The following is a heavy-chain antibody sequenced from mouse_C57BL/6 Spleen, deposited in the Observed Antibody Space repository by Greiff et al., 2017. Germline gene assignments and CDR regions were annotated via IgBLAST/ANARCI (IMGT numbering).Heavy chain of an antibody. CDR1: GYTFTSYW. V-gene: IGHV1-69*01. CDR2: IDPSDSYT. CDR3: ARRGDYDYPYFDY. J-gene: IGHJ2*01. D-gene: IGHD2-4*01. Sequence: QVQLQQPGAELVMPGASVKLSCKASGYTFTSYWMHWVKQRPGQGLEWIGEIDPSDSYTNYNQKFKGKSTLTVDKSSSTAYMQLSSLTSEDSAVXYCARRGDYDYPYFDYWGQGATLTVSS.